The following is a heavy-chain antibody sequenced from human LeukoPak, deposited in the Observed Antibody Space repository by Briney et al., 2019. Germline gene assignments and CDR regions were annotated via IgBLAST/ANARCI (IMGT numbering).Heavy chain of an antibody. CDR1: SGSFSGYY. D-gene: IGHD6-13*01. Sequence: SETLSLTCTVYSGSFSGYYWSWIRQPPGKGLEWIGEINHSGSTNYNPSLKSRVTISVDTSKNQFSLKLNSVTAADTAMYYCAREERTFYSSWSPFDYWGQGTLVTVSS. J-gene: IGHJ4*02. V-gene: IGHV4-34*01. CDR3: AREERTFYSSWSPFDY. CDR2: INHSGST.